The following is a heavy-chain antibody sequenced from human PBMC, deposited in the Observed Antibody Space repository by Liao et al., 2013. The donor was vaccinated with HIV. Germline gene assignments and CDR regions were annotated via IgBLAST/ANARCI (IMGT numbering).Heavy chain of an antibody. CDR3: ARGPGAARSGL. CDR2: IYYSGST. Sequence: QLQLQESGPGLVKPSETLSLTCTVSGGSISSSSYYWGWIRQPPGKGLEWIGSIYYSGSTYYNPSLKSRVTISVDTSKNQFSLKLSSVTAADTAVYYCARGPGAARSGLWGQGTLVTVSS. CDR1: GGSISSSSYY. D-gene: IGHD2-15*01. J-gene: IGHJ4*02. V-gene: IGHV4-39*07.